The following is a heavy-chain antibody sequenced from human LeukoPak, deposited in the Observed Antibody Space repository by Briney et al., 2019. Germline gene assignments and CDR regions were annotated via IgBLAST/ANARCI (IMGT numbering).Heavy chain of an antibody. CDR2: LYPGDSDI. V-gene: IGHV5-51*01. CDR3: ARQEYCSGGSCYTWFDP. J-gene: IGHJ5*02. CDR1: GYMFSNYW. Sequence: GESLKISCKGSGYMFSNYWIGWVRHMPGKGLEWMGMLYPGDSDIRYSPSFQGQVTISADKSISTAYLQWSSLKASDTAMYYCARQEYCSGGSCYTWFDPWGQGTLVTVSS. D-gene: IGHD2-15*01.